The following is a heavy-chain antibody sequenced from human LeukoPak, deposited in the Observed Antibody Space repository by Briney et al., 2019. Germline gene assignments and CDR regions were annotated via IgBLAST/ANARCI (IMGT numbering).Heavy chain of an antibody. CDR1: GFTFSSYW. Sequence: GGSLRLSCAASGFTFSSYWMHWVRQAPGKGLEWVSGINWNGGSTGYADSVKGRFTISRDNAKNSLYLQMNSLRAEDTALYYCTRRQQLVRGFDYWGQGTLVTVPS. J-gene: IGHJ4*02. V-gene: IGHV3-20*04. CDR2: INWNGGST. D-gene: IGHD6-13*01. CDR3: TRRQQLVRGFDY.